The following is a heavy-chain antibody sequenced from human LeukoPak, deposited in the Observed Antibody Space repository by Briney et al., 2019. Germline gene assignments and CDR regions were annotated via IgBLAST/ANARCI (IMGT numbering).Heavy chain of an antibody. D-gene: IGHD2-2*01. V-gene: IGHV1-2*02. CDR2: INPNSGGT. J-gene: IGHJ3*02. CDR3: AGDFCSSTSCPDAFDI. Sequence: ASVKVSCKASGYTFTGYYMHWVRQAPGQGLEWMGWINPNSGGTNYAQKFQGRVTMTRDTSISTAYMELSRLRSDDTAVYYCAGDFCSSTSCPDAFDIWGQGTMVTVSS. CDR1: GYTFTGYY.